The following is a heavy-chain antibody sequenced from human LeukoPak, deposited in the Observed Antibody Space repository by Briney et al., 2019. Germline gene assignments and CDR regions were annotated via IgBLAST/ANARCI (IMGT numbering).Heavy chain of an antibody. CDR2: ISSSGSTI. J-gene: IGHJ4*02. Sequence: GGSLRLSCAASGFTFSDYYMSWIRQAPGKGLEWVSYISSSGSTIYYADSVKGRFTISRDNAKNSLYLQMNSVRAEDTAVYYCAREGGDCSGGSCYRQRHFDYWGQGTLVTVSS. D-gene: IGHD2-15*01. CDR3: AREGGDCSGGSCYRQRHFDY. V-gene: IGHV3-11*01. CDR1: GFTFSDYY.